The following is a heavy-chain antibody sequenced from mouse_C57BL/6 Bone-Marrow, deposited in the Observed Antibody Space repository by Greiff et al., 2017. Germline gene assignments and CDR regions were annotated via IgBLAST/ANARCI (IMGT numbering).Heavy chain of an antibody. CDR2: IDPETGGT. D-gene: IGHD2-3*01. CDR3: TRSGWLLPRVAD. J-gene: IGHJ3*01. V-gene: IGHV1-15*01. CDR1: GYTFTDYE. Sequence: VKLQESGAELVRPGASVTLSCKASGYTFTDYEMHWVKQTPVHGLEWIGAIDPETGGTAYNQKFKGKAILTADKSSSTAYMELRSLTSEDSAVYYCTRSGWLLPRVADWGQGTLVTVSA.